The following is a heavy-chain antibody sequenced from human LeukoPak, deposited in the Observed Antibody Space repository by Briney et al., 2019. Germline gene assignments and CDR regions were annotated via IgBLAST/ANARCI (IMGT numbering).Heavy chain of an antibody. V-gene: IGHV3-23*01. CDR3: AKRLSFGVAIGDFDY. J-gene: IGHJ4*02. CDR1: GFTFSNYA. CDR2: ISGSGAST. D-gene: IGHD3-3*01. Sequence: GGSLRLSCAAPGFTFSNYAMSWVRQAPGKGLEWVSAISGSGASTYYADSVKGRFTISRDSSMETLYLQMNSLRAEDTATYFCAKRLSFGVAIGDFDYWGQGTLVTVSS.